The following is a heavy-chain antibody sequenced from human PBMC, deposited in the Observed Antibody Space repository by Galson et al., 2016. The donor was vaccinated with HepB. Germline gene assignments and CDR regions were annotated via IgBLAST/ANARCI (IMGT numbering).Heavy chain of an antibody. D-gene: IGHD4-17*01. Sequence: ETLSLTCTVSGGSINNYFWSWIRQTPGKRLEWIGYIYDSGSTNYNPSLKSRVTMSVDTSKNQLSLRLTSVTAADTAIYYCARLGRDYGVPHRIDFWGQGTLVTVSS. CDR1: GGSINNYF. CDR3: ARLGRDYGVPHRIDF. J-gene: IGHJ4*02. CDR2: IYDSGST. V-gene: IGHV4-59*01.